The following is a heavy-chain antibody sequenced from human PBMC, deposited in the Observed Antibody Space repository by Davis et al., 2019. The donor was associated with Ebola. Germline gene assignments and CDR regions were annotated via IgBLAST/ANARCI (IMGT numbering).Heavy chain of an antibody. D-gene: IGHD1-1*01. CDR2: INSDGSST. CDR1: GFTFSSYW. J-gene: IGHJ5*02. CDR3: ARGSNVLGWA. V-gene: IGHV3-74*01. Sequence: GESLKISCAASGFTFSSYWMHWVLHAPGKGLVWVSRINSDGSSTTYADSVKGRFTISRDNAKNTLYLQMNSLRAEDTAVYYCARGSNVLGWAWGQGTLVTVSS.